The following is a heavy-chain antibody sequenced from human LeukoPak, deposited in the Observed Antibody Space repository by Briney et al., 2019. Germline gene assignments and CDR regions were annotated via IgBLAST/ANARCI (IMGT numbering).Heavy chain of an antibody. CDR2: LDPEDGET. CDR3: ATCNYTSGWYAMDV. D-gene: IGHD6-19*01. J-gene: IGHJ6*02. CDR1: GYTLTEFS. V-gene: IGHV1-24*01. Sequence: GASVKVSCKVSGYTLTEFSMHWVRQTPGKGLEWMGGLDPEDGETIYAQKFQGRVTMTADTSIDTAYMDLSSLSSEDTAVYFCATCNYTSGWYAMDVWGQGTTVTVSS.